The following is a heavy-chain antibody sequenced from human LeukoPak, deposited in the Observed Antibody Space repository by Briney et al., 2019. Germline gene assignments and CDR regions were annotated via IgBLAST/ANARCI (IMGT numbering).Heavy chain of an antibody. Sequence: SVKVSCKASGFTFTSSAMQWVRQARGQRLEWIGWIVVGSGNTNYAQKFQERVTITRDMSTSTAYMELSSLRSEDTAVYYCAAGEYYYDSSGYYPGFDYWGQGTLVTVSS. CDR1: GFTFTSSA. J-gene: IGHJ4*02. CDR2: IVVGSGNT. D-gene: IGHD3-22*01. CDR3: AAGEYYYDSSGYYPGFDY. V-gene: IGHV1-58*02.